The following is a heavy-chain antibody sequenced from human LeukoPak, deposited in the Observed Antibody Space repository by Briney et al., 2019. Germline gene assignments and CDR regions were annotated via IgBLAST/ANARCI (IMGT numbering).Heavy chain of an antibody. V-gene: IGHV3-7*04. CDR2: IKQDGSEK. CDR3: ARGALADIAAGGTMVFNY. J-gene: IGHJ4*02. D-gene: IGHD6-13*01. Sequence: PGGSLRLSCAGSGFPFSGYWMSWVRQAPGKGLEWVADIKQDGSEKYYVDSVKGRFTISRDNAKNSLSLQMNSLRAKDTAVYYCARGALADIAAGGTMVFNYWGQGTLVTVSS. CDR1: GFPFSGYW.